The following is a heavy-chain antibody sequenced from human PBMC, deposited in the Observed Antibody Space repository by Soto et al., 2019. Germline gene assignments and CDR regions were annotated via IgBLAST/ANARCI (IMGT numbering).Heavy chain of an antibody. CDR2: IIPISGTA. CDR3: ARLGTPYNSSSGGEWVEP. D-gene: IGHD6-13*01. V-gene: IGHV1-69*01. Sequence: QVQLVQSGAEVKKPGSSVKVSCKASGGTFSSYAISWVRQAPGQGLEWMGGIIPISGTANYAHKSQGRVTITADESTSTTYMELSSLRSEDTAVYFYARLGTPYNSSSGGEWVEPWGQGTEVTVSS. CDR1: GGTFSSYA. J-gene: IGHJ5*02.